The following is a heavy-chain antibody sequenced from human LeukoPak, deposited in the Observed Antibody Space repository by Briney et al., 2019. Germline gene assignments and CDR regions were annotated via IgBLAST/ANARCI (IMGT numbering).Heavy chain of an antibody. CDR2: IYYSGST. V-gene: IGHV4-59*01. CDR3: ARDLTYYYDSSGEGAFDI. J-gene: IGHJ3*02. CDR1: GGSISSYY. D-gene: IGHD3-22*01. Sequence: SETLSLTCTVSGGSISSYYWSWIRQPPGKGLEWIGYIYYSGSTNYNPSLKSRVTISVDTSKNQSSLKLSSVTAADTAVYYCARDLTYYYDSSGEGAFDIWGQGTMVTVSS.